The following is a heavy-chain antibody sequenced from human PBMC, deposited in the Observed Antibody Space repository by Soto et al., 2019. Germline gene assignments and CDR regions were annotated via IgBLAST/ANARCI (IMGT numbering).Heavy chain of an antibody. Sequence: QVQLVQSGAEVKKPGASVKVSCKASGYTFTSYYMHWVRQAPGQGLEWMGIINPSGGTTRYAQKLQGRVRMTRDTPTSTVYMELSSLRSDDTAVYYCGRDHLIAAAGNSWCDPWGQGTLVTVSS. CDR3: GRDHLIAAAGNSWCDP. V-gene: IGHV1-46*04. CDR2: INPSGGTT. D-gene: IGHD6-13*01. J-gene: IGHJ5*02. CDR1: GYTFTSYY.